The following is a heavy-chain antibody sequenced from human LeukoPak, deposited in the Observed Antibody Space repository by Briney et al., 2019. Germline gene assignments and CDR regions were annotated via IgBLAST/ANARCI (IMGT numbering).Heavy chain of an antibody. CDR2: IIPIFGTA. Sequence: ASVKVSCKASGGTFSSYAISWVRQAPGQGLEWMGGIIPIFGTANYAQKFQGRVTITTDESTSTAYMELSSLRSEGTAVYYCARGHYYDSSGYYYYNWFDPWGQGTLVTVSS. V-gene: IGHV1-69*05. CDR1: GGTFSSYA. J-gene: IGHJ5*02. D-gene: IGHD3-22*01. CDR3: ARGHYYDSSGYYYYNWFDP.